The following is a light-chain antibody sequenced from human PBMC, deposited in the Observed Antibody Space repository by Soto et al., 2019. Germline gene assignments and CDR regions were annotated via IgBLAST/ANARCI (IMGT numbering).Light chain of an antibody. J-gene: IGLJ2*01. CDR2: EAS. V-gene: IGLV2-14*01. CDR1: SSDVGGYNY. CDR3: SSYTSSSTLVV. Sequence: QSALTQPASVSGSPGQSITISCTGTSSDVGGYNYVSWYQHHPGKAPKLMICEASNRPSGVSNRFSGSKSGNTASLTISGLQAEDEADYYCSSYTSSSTLVVFGGGTQLTVL.